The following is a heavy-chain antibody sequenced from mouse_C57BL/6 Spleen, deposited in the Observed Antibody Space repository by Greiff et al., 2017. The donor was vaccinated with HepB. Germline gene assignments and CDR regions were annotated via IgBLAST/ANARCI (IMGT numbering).Heavy chain of an antibody. Sequence: EVKVEESGGGLVQPGGSMKLSCAASGFTFSDAWMDWVRQSPEKGLEWVAEIRNKANNHATYYAESVKGRFTISRDDSKSSVYLQMNSLRAEDTGMYYCTRDGYYGGSYYAMDYWGQGTSVTVSS. V-gene: IGHV6-6*01. CDR1: GFTFSDAW. CDR2: IRNKANNHAT. J-gene: IGHJ4*01. CDR3: TRDGYYGGSYYAMDY. D-gene: IGHD2-3*01.